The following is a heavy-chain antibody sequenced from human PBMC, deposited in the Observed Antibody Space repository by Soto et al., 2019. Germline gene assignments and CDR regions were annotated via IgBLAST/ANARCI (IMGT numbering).Heavy chain of an antibody. V-gene: IGHV1-69*01. D-gene: IGHD1-20*01. CDR1: GGTFSTFA. J-gene: IGHJ4*02. Sequence: QVQLVQSGAEVKKPGSSVKVSCKTSGGTFSTFAINWVRQAPGQGLEWIGGLIPTFNRPNYAQRYQGRVSISADESTSTVYLELRSLRSEDTAMYYCARDIDALYKSIGDWGPGTLVTVSS. CDR2: LIPTFNRP. CDR3: ARDIDALYKSIGD.